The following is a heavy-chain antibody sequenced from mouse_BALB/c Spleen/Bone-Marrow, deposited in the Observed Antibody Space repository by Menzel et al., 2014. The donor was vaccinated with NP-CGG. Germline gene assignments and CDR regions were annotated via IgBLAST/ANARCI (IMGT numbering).Heavy chain of an antibody. CDR1: GYSFTGYN. CDR2: IDPYYGGT. V-gene: IGHV1S135*01. CDR3: ARNHFGSNSLGY. J-gene: IGHJ3*01. D-gene: IGHD1-1*01. Sequence: EVQVVESGPELETPGASVKISCKASGYSFTGYNMNWVKQSDGRSLEWIGNIDPYYGGTSYNQKFRGKATLTVDKSSSTAYMQLTSLTSEDSAVYYCARNHFGSNSLGYWGQGTLVTVSA.